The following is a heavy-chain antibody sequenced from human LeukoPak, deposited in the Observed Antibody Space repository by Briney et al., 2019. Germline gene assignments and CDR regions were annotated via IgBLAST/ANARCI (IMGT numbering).Heavy chain of an antibody. J-gene: IGHJ6*02. D-gene: IGHD3-10*01. CDR2: IYYSGST. CDR3: ARHLVRGVMSYYYYGMDV. V-gene: IGHV4-59*01. CDR1: GGSIGSSY. Sequence: SETLSLTCTVSGGSIGSSYWSWIRQPPGKGLEGIGYIYYSGSTNYNPSLKSRVTMSGDTFKNQLSLKLSSVTAADTAVYYCARHLVRGVMSYYYYGMDVWGQGTTVTVSS.